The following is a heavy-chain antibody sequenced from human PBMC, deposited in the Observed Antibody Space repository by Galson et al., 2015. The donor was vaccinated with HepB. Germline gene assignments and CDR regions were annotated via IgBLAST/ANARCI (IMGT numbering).Heavy chain of an antibody. CDR2: ISYDGSHK. CDR1: GFTFSSYG. J-gene: IGHJ6*03. CDR3: AKVSVDILVVPAAIKYYYYYMHV. V-gene: IGHV3-30*18. Sequence: SLRLSCAASGFTFSSYGMHWVRQAPGKGLEWVAVISYDGSHKYYADSVKGRFTISRDNSKNTLYLQMNSLRAEDTAVYYCAKVSVDILVVPAAIKYYYYYMHVCGKGTTVTVSS. D-gene: IGHD2-2*01.